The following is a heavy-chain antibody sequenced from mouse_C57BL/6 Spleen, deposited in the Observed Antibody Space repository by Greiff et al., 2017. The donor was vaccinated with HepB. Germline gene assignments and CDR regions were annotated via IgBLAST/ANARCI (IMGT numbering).Heavy chain of an antibody. V-gene: IGHV1-53*01. Sequence: VQLQQSGTELVKPGASVKLSCKASGYTFTSYWMHWVKQRPGQGLEWIGNINPSNGGTNYNEKFKSKATLTVDKSSSTAYMQLSSLTSEDSAVYYGARTVRYYAMDYWGQGTSVTVSS. CDR3: ARTVRYYAMDY. CDR1: GYTFTSYW. J-gene: IGHJ4*01. CDR2: INPSNGGT. D-gene: IGHD1-1*01.